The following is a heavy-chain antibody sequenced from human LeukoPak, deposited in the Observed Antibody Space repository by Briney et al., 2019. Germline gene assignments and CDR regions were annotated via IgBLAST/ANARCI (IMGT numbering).Heavy chain of an antibody. CDR3: ARDPGTYCLDF. J-gene: IGHJ4*02. CDR2: IQNDGTTK. V-gene: IGHV3-30*02. D-gene: IGHD1-26*01. Sequence: HPGGSLRLSCAASGFMFGAYDMHWVRQAPGKGLEWVAFIQNDGTTKYYADSVRGRFTISRDNSNHTLYLQMSSLRPEDAAVFYCARDPGTYCLDFWGQGTLVTVSS. CDR1: GFMFGAYD.